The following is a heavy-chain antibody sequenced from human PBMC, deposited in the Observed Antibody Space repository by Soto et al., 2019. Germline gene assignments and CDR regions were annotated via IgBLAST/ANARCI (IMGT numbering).Heavy chain of an antibody. Sequence: SETLSLTCAVYGGSFSGYYWSWIRQPPGKGLEWIGEINHSGSTNYNPSLKSRVTISVDTSKNQFSLKLSSVTAADTAVYYCASIRITIFGVVENTLNWFDPWGQGTLVTVSS. CDR2: INHSGST. CDR3: ASIRITIFGVVENTLNWFDP. V-gene: IGHV4-34*01. J-gene: IGHJ5*02. D-gene: IGHD3-3*01. CDR1: GGSFSGYY.